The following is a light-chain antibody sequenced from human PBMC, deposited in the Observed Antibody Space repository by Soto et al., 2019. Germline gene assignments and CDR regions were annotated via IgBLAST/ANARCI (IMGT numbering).Light chain of an antibody. V-gene: IGLV1-47*02. J-gene: IGLJ2*01. CDR3: ASWDDRLGAVI. CDR2: SNN. Sequence: QSVLTQPPSASGTPGQSVFISCSGSSSNIGGTNYAYWCQQLPGAAPKLLMHSNNLRPSGVPERISGSKSGTSASLAISGLRSEDEAVYYCASWDDRLGAVIFGGGTKVTVL. CDR1: SSNIGGTNY.